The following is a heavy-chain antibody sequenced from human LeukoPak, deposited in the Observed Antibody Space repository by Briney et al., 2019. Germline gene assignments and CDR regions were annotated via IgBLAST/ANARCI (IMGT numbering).Heavy chain of an antibody. CDR2: IWYDGSNK. D-gene: IGHD3-10*01. Sequence: GGSLRLSCAASGFTFSIYGMHWVRQAPGKGLEWVAVIWYDGSNKYYADSVKGRFTISRDNSKNTLYLQMNSLRAEDTAVYYCARDWGYYGSGSYFDYWGQGTLVTVSS. CDR3: ARDWGYYGSGSYFDY. CDR1: GFTFSIYG. J-gene: IGHJ4*02. V-gene: IGHV3-33*08.